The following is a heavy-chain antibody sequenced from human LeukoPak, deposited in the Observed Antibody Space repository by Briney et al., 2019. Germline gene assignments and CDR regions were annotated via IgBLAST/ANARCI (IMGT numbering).Heavy chain of an antibody. CDR3: ARPDDYGGKPAAFNI. J-gene: IGHJ3*02. CDR1: GYTFITYW. D-gene: IGHD4-23*01. Sequence: GESLKISCKVSGYTFITYWIGWVRQMPGKGLEWMGIIYPGDSDTRYSPSFQGQVTISADKSINTAYLQWSSLKASDTAMYYCARPDDYGGKPAAFNIWGQGTMVTVSS. V-gene: IGHV5-51*01. CDR2: IYPGDSDT.